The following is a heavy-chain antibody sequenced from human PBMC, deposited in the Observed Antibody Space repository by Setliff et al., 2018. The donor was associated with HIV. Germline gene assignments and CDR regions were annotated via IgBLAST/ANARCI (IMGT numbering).Heavy chain of an antibody. CDR2: VYHSGKT. Sequence: PSETLSLTCTVSGQFISDGYYWGWIRQPPGKGLEWIGSVYHSGKTYYNPSLKSRVTMSADTSKNQLSLKLSSVTAADTAVYYCARGIGTRYNYYMDVWGIGTTVTVSS. CDR1: GQFISDGYY. CDR3: ARGIGTRYNYYMDV. J-gene: IGHJ6*03. D-gene: IGHD1-20*01. V-gene: IGHV4-38-2*02.